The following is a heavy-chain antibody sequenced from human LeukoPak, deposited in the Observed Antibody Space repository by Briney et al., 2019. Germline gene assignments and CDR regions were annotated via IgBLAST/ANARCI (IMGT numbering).Heavy chain of an antibody. Sequence: GGSLRLSCAASGFTFSTYGMDWVRQAPGKGLEWVSGIVGSGGTTYYADSVKGRFTISRDNSKNTLYLQMNSLRAEDTAVYYCAESRGSILLWFGESTNWGQGTLVTVSS. D-gene: IGHD3-10*01. CDR3: AESRGSILLWFGESTN. CDR1: GFTFSTYG. V-gene: IGHV3-23*01. CDR2: IVGSGGTT. J-gene: IGHJ4*02.